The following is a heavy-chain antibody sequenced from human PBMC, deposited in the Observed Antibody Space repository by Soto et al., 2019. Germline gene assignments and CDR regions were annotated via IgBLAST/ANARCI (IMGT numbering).Heavy chain of an antibody. CDR2: IYSGGST. V-gene: IGHV3-66*01. D-gene: IGHD3-16*01. J-gene: IGHJ4*02. Sequence: EEQLVESGGDLVQPGGSLRLSCEASGFTVSNTYMIWARQAPGKGLEWVSLIYSGGSTYYADSVKGRFTISRDSSKNTLYLQMNSLRAEDTAMYYCAAYSHKGYWGQGTLVTVSS. CDR3: AAYSHKGY. CDR1: GFTVSNTY.